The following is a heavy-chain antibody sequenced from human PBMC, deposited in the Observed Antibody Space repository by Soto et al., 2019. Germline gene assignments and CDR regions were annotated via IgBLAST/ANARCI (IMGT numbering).Heavy chain of an antibody. CDR3: ARHRYFWSGIDY. CDR1: GDSIRGSTYY. V-gene: IGHV4-39*01. J-gene: IGHJ4*02. CDR2: IYYSGST. D-gene: IGHD3-3*01. Sequence: QLQLQESGPGLVKPSETLSLTCTVSGDSIRGSTYYWGWIRQPPAKGLEWIGSIYYSGSTYYNPPLKSRVTISVDTSKNQFSLKVTSVTAADTAVYYCARHRYFWSGIDYWGQGTLVTVSS.